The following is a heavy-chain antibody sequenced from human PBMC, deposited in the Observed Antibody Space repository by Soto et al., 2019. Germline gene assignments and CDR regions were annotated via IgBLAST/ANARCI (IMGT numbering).Heavy chain of an antibody. CDR2: ISGSGVST. CDR3: AKDPRSGWYYFDY. Sequence: EVQLLESGGGLVQPGGSLRLSCAASGFTFSSYAMSWVRQAPGKGLEWVSAISGSGVSTYYADSVKGRFTISRDNSKNSLYLQMNSLRAEDTAVYYCAKDPRSGWYYFDYWGQGTLVTVAS. D-gene: IGHD6-19*01. CDR1: GFTFSSYA. V-gene: IGHV3-23*01. J-gene: IGHJ4*02.